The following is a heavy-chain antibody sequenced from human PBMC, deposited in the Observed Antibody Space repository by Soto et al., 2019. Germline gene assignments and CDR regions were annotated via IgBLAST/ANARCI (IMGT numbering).Heavy chain of an antibody. CDR3: ARTFSPGWHYYYYGMDV. D-gene: IGHD6-19*01. CDR1: GFTFSDYY. Sequence: GGSLRLSCAASGFTFSDYYMSWIRQAPGKGLEWVSYISSSGSTIYYADSVKGRFTISRDNAKNSLYLQMNSLRDEDTAVYYCARTFSPGWHYYYYGMDVWGQGNKVTVSS. CDR2: ISSSGSTI. J-gene: IGHJ6*02. V-gene: IGHV3-11*01.